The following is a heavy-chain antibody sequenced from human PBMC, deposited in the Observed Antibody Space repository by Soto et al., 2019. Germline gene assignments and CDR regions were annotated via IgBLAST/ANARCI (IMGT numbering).Heavy chain of an antibody. CDR1: GYTFTSYA. CDR3: VRAGWLGSGSDACDI. V-gene: IGHV1-3*01. J-gene: IGHJ3*02. Sequence: ASVKVSCKASGYTFTSYAMHWVRQAPGQRLEWMGWINAGNGNTKYSQKFQGRVTITRDTSASTAYMELSSLRSEDTAVYYCVRAGWLGSGSDACDIWGQVTMVTVSS. D-gene: IGHD3-10*01. CDR2: INAGNGNT.